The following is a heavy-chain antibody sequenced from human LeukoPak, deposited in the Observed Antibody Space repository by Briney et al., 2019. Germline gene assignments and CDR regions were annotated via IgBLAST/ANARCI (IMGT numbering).Heavy chain of an antibody. CDR3: ARSYYDFWSALDP. CDR2: IYYSGST. CDR1: GGSISNYY. J-gene: IGHJ5*02. V-gene: IGHV4-59*01. D-gene: IGHD3-3*01. Sequence: PSETLSLTCTVSGGSISNYYWSWIRQPPGKGLEWIGYIYYSGSTNYNPSLKSRVTISVDTSKNQFSLKLSSVTAADTAVYYCARSYYDFWSALDPWGQGTLVTVSS.